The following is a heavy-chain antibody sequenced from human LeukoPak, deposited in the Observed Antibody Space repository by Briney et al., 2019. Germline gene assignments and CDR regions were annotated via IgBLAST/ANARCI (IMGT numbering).Heavy chain of an antibody. CDR2: IYSTGST. V-gene: IGHV4-4*07. CDR1: GGSINFYY. Sequence: SETLSLTCTVSGGSINFYYWNWIRQPAGKGLEWIGRIYSTGSTNYSPSLKSRVTMSVDKSKNQFSLNLSSVTAADTAVFYCARESKTYDGSGYYHDSWGQGTLVTVSS. D-gene: IGHD3-22*01. CDR3: ARESKTYDGSGYYHDS. J-gene: IGHJ4*02.